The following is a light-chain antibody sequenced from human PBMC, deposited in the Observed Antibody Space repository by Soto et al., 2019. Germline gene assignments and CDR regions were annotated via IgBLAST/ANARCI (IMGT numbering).Light chain of an antibody. V-gene: IGKV3-20*01. J-gene: IGKJ1*01. CDR1: ETVTSDY. CDR2: GAS. Sequence: EVVLTQSPGTLSLSPGERATLSCRASETVTSDYLAWYQQKPGQAPRLLFYGASRRAAGIPDRFSGSGSGTDLTRIISRQEPEEFLVYYCHQYGSFAWSFGQGTKVEIK. CDR3: HQYGSFAWS.